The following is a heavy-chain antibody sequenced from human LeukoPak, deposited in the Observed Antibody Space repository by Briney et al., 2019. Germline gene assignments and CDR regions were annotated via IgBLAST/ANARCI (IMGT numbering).Heavy chain of an antibody. Sequence: GGSLRLSCVASGFTFSNYAMTWVRQAPGKGLEWVSAISGRGDTTYYADSVKGRFTISRDNTKNTLYLQMNSLRAEDTAVYYCARLTADGRLYFVDWGPGTLVTVSS. CDR3: ARLTADGRLYFVD. D-gene: IGHD6-13*01. CDR1: GFTFSNYA. J-gene: IGHJ4*02. CDR2: ISGRGDTT. V-gene: IGHV3-23*01.